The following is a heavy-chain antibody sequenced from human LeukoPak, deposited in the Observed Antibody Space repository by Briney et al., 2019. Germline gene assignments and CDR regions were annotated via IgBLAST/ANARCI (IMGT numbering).Heavy chain of an antibody. J-gene: IGHJ4*02. D-gene: IGHD4-17*01. CDR1: GFTVSSNY. CDR3: ASTFYGDSPPY. V-gene: IGHV3-66*01. CDR2: IYSGGST. Sequence: GGSLRLSCAASGFTVSSNYMSWVRQAPGKGLEWVSVIYSGGSTYYADSVKGRFTISRDNSKNTLYLQMNSLRAEDTAVYYCASTFYGDSPPYWGQGTLVTVSS.